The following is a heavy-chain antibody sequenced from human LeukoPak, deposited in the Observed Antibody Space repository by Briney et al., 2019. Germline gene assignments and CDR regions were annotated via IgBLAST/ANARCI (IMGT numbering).Heavy chain of an antibody. D-gene: IGHD6-13*01. J-gene: IGHJ4*02. CDR3: AREEGEAAGPSY. Sequence: ASVKVSCKASGYTFPGYYMHWVRQAPGQGLEWMGWINANSGGTNYAQKFQGRVTMTRDTSISTAYMELSRLRSDDTAVYYCAREEGEAAGPSYWGQGTLVTVSS. CDR2: INANSGGT. V-gene: IGHV1-2*02. CDR1: GYTFPGYY.